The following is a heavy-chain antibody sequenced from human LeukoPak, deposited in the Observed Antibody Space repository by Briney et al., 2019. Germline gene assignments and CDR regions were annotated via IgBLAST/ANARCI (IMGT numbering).Heavy chain of an antibody. CDR3: ARDYGDNWFDP. CDR2: VSAYNGNT. CDR1: GYTFTKYD. D-gene: IGHD4-17*01. V-gene: IGHV1-18*01. J-gene: IGHJ5*02. Sequence: ASVKVSCKASGYTFTKYDIHWVRQAPGQGLEWMGWVSAYNGNTNYVQKLQGRVTMTTDTSTSTAYMELRSLRYDDTAVYYCARDYGDNWFDPWGQGTLVTVSS.